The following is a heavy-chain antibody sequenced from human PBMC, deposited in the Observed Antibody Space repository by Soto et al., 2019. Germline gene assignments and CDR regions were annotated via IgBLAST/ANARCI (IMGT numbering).Heavy chain of an antibody. CDR2: ISFDGSLK. D-gene: IGHD6-13*01. J-gene: IGHJ4*02. CDR1: GFTFDSHT. CDR3: ARTYSSSWNYFDY. V-gene: IGHV3-30*04. Sequence: QVQLVESGGGVVQPGRSLRLSCEASGFTFDSHTMHWVRQAPGKGLEWVALISFDGSLKYDADSVKGRFTISRDNFKNTLFLEMNSLRAEDTGVYYCARTYSSSWNYFDYWGQGTLVTVSS.